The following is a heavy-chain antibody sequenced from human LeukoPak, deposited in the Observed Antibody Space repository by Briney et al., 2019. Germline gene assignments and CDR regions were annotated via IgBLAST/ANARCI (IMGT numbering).Heavy chain of an antibody. CDR1: GGSISSGSYY. CDR2: IYTSGST. D-gene: IGHD4-23*01. CDR3: ARDRYGSNLDV. Sequence: SQTLSLTCTVSGGSISSGSYYWSWIRQPAGKGLEWIGRIYTSGSTNYNPSLKSRVTISVDTSKNQFSLKLSSVTAADTAVYYCARDRYGSNLDVWGQGTTVTVSS. J-gene: IGHJ6*02. V-gene: IGHV4-61*02.